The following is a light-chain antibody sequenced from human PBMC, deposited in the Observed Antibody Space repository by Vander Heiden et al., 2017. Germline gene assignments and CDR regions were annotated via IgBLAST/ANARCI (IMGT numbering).Light chain of an antibody. CDR3: MQALQTPQYT. CDR2: LGS. Sequence: EIVMTQSPRSLPVTPGEPASISCRSSQSLLHNNGYNYLDWYLQKPGQSPQLLIYLGSNRASGVPDRFSGSGSGTDFTLKISRVEAEDVGVFYCMQALQTPQYTFGQGTKLEIK. CDR1: QSLLHNNGYNY. V-gene: IGKV2-28*01. J-gene: IGKJ2*01.